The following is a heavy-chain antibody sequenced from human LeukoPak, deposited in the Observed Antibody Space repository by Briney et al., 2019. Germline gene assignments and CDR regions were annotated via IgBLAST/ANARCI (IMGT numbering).Heavy chain of an antibody. D-gene: IGHD5-12*01. V-gene: IGHV3-21*01. CDR2: ISSSSSYI. J-gene: IGHJ6*02. CDR1: GFTFSSYS. Sequence: GGSLRLPCAASGFTFSSYSMNWVRQAPGKGLEWVSSISSSSSYIYYADSVKGRFTISRDNAKNSLYLQMNSLRAEDTAVYYCQPATSPHGMDVWGQGTTVTVSS. CDR3: QPATSPHGMDV.